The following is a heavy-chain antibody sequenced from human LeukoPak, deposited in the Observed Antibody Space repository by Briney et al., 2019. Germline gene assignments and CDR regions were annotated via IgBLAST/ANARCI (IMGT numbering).Heavy chain of an antibody. CDR3: ARQSFYRGFCGGENCLNWFDP. Sequence: SETLSLTCSVPGGSISSSSYYWGWIRQPPGKGLEWIGSIYYRGNTYYNPSLKSRVAISADTSKNQFSLKLNSVTAADTAVYYCARQSFYRGFCGGENCLNWFDPWGQGTLVTVSS. D-gene: IGHD2-21*01. CDR2: IYYRGNT. CDR1: GGSISSSSYY. J-gene: IGHJ5*02. V-gene: IGHV4-39*01.